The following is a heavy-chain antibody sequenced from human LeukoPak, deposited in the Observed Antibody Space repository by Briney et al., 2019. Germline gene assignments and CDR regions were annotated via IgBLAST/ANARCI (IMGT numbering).Heavy chain of an antibody. CDR3: AKDGTYYDILTGYLAQYYFDY. J-gene: IGHJ4*02. CDR1: GFTFSSYG. V-gene: IGHV3-30*02. Sequence: GGSLRLSCAASGFTFSSYGMHWVRQAPGKGLEWVAFIRYDGSNKYYADSVKGRFTISGDNSKNTLYLQMNSLRAEDTAVYYCAKDGTYYDILTGYLAQYYFDYWGQGTLVTVSS. D-gene: IGHD3-9*01. CDR2: IRYDGSNK.